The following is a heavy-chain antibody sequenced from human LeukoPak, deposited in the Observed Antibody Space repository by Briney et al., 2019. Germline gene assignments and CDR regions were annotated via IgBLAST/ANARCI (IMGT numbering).Heavy chain of an antibody. CDR1: GFTFRSYG. J-gene: IGHJ4*02. D-gene: IGHD3/OR15-3a*01. V-gene: IGHV3-33*06. CDR2: IWYDGGNK. CDR3: AKDRTGVPFDY. Sequence: PGGSLRLSCAASGFTFRSYGMHWVRQAPGKGLEWVAVIWYDGGNKYYADSVKGRFTISRDNSKNTLYLQMNSLRAEDTAVYYCAKDRTGVPFDYWGQGTLVTVSS.